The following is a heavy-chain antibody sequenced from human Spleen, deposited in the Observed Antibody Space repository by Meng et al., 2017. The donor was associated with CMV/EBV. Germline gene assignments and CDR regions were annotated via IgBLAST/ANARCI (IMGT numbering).Heavy chain of an antibody. CDR3: AKDGSLGYGMDV. V-gene: IGHV3-30*02. CDR1: GFTFSSYG. D-gene: IGHD3-16*01. J-gene: IGHJ6*02. Sequence: GESLKISCAASGFTFSSYGMHWVRQAPGKGLEWVAFIRYDGSNKYYADSVKGRFTISRDNSKNTLYLQMNSLRAEDTAVYYCAKDGSLGYGMDVWGQGTTVTVSS. CDR2: IRYDGSNK.